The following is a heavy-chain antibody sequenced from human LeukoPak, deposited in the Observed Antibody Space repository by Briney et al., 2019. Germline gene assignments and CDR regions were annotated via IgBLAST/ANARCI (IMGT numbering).Heavy chain of an antibody. J-gene: IGHJ4*02. CDR3: ARDSGRGYGSGSYRYGT. Sequence: PGGSLRLSCAASGFTVSSNYMSWVRQAPGKGLEWVPVIYSGGSTYYADSVKGRFTISRDNSKNTLYLQMNSLRAEDTAVYYCARDSGRGYGSGSYRYGTWGQGTLVTASS. CDR2: IYSGGST. D-gene: IGHD3-10*01. V-gene: IGHV3-66*01. CDR1: GFTVSSNY.